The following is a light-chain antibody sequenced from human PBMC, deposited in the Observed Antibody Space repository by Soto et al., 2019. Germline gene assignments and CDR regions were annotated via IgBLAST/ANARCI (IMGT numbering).Light chain of an antibody. CDR2: SNH. Sequence: QSVLTQPPSASGTPGQTVTISCSGSSSNIGSNAVSWYQQLPGTAPKLLIYSNHQRPSGVPDRFSGAKSGTSASLAMSGLQSEDEADYYCAAWDGGLNGYVFGTGTKLTVL. CDR1: SSNIGSNA. J-gene: IGLJ1*01. V-gene: IGLV1-44*01. CDR3: AAWDGGLNGYV.